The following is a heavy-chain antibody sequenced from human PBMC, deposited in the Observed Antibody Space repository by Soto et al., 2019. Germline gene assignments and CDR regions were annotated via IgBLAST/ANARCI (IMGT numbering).Heavy chain of an antibody. Sequence: QVQLVESGGGVVQPGRSLRLSCAASGFTFDSYGMHWVRQAPGKGLEWVAVISYDGNNKYYADSVKGRFTISRDNFKNTLYLQMSSLRADDTAVYYCAKDLLPNTVTTCGSWGQGTLVTVSS. V-gene: IGHV3-30*18. CDR1: GFTFDSYG. J-gene: IGHJ5*02. CDR2: ISYDGNNK. D-gene: IGHD4-17*01. CDR3: AKDLLPNTVTTCGS.